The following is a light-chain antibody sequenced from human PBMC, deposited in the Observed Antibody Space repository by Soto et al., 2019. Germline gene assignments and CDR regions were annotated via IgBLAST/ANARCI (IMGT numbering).Light chain of an antibody. CDR2: DAS. J-gene: IGKJ5*01. CDR1: QSISSW. CDR3: QQYNSYSVT. Sequence: DIQMTQSPSTLSASFGDRVTITCRASQSISSWLSWYQQKPGKAPKLLIYDASSLESGVPSRFSGSGSGTEFTLTISSLQPDDFATYYCQQYNSYSVTFGQGTRLEIK. V-gene: IGKV1-5*01.